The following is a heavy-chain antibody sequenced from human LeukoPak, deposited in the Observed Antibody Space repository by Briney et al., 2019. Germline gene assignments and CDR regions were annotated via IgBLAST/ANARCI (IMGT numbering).Heavy chain of an antibody. CDR1: GFTFSSYE. V-gene: IGHV3-48*03. CDR2: ISSSGSTI. Sequence: PGGSLRLSRAASGFTFSSYEMNWVRQAPGKGLEWVSYISSSGSTIYYADSVKGRFTISRDNAKNSLYLQMNSLRAEDTAVYYCARDRSYADDYWGQGTLVTVSS. J-gene: IGHJ4*02. CDR3: ARDRSYADDY. D-gene: IGHD1-26*01.